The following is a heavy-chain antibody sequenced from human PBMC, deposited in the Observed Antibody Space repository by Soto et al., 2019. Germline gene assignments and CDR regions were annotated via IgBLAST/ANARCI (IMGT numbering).Heavy chain of an antibody. Sequence: GAPVKVSCKASGYTFTRYSINWVRQAPGQGLEWVGWISNYNGDTKYAQKFQGRVTLTTDTSTTTTYMDLRSLTSDDTAVYFCARGDSTGSPTGWFDPWGQRTLVTVSS. J-gene: IGHJ5*02. D-gene: IGHD6-19*01. CDR1: GYTFTRYS. CDR3: ARGDSTGSPTGWFDP. V-gene: IGHV1-18*04. CDR2: ISNYNGDT.